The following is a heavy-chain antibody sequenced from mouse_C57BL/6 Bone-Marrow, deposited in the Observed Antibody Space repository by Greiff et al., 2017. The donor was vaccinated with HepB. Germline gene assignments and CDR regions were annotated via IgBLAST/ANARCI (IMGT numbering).Heavy chain of an antibody. Sequence: VQLQQSGPELVKPGASVKISCKASGYTFTDYYMNWVKQSHGKSLEWIGDINPNNGGTSYNQKFKGKATLTVDKSSSTAYMELRSLTSEDSAVYYCARSVYYGFDYWGQGTTLTVSS. CDR3: ARSVYYGFDY. J-gene: IGHJ2*01. CDR1: GYTFTDYY. CDR2: INPNNGGT. V-gene: IGHV1-26*01. D-gene: IGHD2-2*01.